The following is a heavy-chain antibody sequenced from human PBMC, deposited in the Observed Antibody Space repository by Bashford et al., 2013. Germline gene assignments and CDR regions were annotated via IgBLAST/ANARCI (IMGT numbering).Heavy chain of an antibody. Sequence: VRQGVQGRGLEWVANIKQDGSEKNYVDSVKGRFTISRDNAKNSLYLQMNSLRAEDTAVYYCARDAAAGNVWGQGTTVTVSS. CDR3: ARDAAAGNV. J-gene: IGHJ6*02. V-gene: IGHV3-7*01. D-gene: IGHD6-13*01. CDR2: IKQDGSEK.